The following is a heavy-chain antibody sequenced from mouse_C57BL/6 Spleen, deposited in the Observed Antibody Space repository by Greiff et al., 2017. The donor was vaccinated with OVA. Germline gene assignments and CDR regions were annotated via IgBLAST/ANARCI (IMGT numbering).Heavy chain of an antibody. CDR3: AREGN. CDR1: GYTFTDYY. Sequence: VQGVESGAELVRPGASVKLSCKASGYTFTDYYINWVKQRPGQGLEWIARIYPGSGNTYYNEKFKGKATLTAEKSSSTAYMQLSSLTSEDSAVYFCAREGNWGQGTTLTVSS. V-gene: IGHV1-76*01. J-gene: IGHJ2*01. CDR2: IYPGSGNT.